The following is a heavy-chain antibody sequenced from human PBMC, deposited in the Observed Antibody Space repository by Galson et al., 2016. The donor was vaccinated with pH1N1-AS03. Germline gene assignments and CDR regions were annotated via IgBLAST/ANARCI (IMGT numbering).Heavy chain of an antibody. CDR2: IVPTFTAP. D-gene: IGHD6-19*01. Sequence: SVKVSCKASGGTFRNFAISWVRQAPGQGLEWIGRIVPTFTAPNYAQKFQGRLTITADDSATTTYMDLSGLKLEDTAIYYCAIIGAVPGLGGYWFDSWGQGTHVIVSS. V-gene: IGHV1-69*13. CDR3: AIIGAVPGLGGYWFDS. CDR1: GGTFRNFA. J-gene: IGHJ5*01.